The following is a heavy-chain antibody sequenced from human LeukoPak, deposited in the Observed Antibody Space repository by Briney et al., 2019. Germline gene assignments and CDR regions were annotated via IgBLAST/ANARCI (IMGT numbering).Heavy chain of an antibody. CDR3: AREASMAQPDL. D-gene: IGHD2-8*01. CDR2: INSDGSFT. V-gene: IGHV3-74*01. CDR1: GFTFSSYW. Sequence: PGGSLRLSCAASGFTFSSYWMHWVRQAPGKGLVWVSRINSDGSFTNYADSVKGRFTISRDNAKNTMYLQMNSLRAEDTAVYYCAREASMAQPDLWGRGTLVTVSS. J-gene: IGHJ2*01.